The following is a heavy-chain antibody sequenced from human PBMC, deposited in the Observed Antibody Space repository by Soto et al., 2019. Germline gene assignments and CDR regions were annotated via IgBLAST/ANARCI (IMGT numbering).Heavy chain of an antibody. CDR2: ISAYNGNT. J-gene: IGHJ5*02. D-gene: IGHD2-2*01. V-gene: IGHV1-18*01. CDR3: ARDRLDCSRSSCYLTDWFDP. CDR1: GYTFTSYG. Sequence: QVQLVQSGAEVKKPGASVKVSCKASGYTFTSYGISWVRQAPGQGLEWMGWISAYNGNTNYAQKLQGRVTMTTDTSTSTAYMELRSLRSDDTAVYYCARDRLDCSRSSCYLTDWFDPWGQGTLVTVSS.